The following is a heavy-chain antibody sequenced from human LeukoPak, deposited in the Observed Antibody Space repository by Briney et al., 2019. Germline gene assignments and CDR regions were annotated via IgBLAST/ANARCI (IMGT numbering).Heavy chain of an antibody. CDR3: ARVPIDYYDSIGYY. J-gene: IGHJ4*02. V-gene: IGHV4-34*01. CDR2: INHSGST. Sequence: SETLSLTCAVYGGSFSGYYWSWIRQPPGKGLEWIGEINHSGSTNYNPSLKSRVTISVDTSKNQFSLKLSSVTAADTAVYYCARVPIDYYDSIGYYWGQGTLVTVSS. D-gene: IGHD3-22*01. CDR1: GGSFSGYY.